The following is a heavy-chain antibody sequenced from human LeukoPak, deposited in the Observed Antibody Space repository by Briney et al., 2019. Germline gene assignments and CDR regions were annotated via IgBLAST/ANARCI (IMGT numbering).Heavy chain of an antibody. CDR2: ISGSGGST. J-gene: IGHJ4*02. CDR3: AKRPRGNYLDPFDY. V-gene: IGHV3-23*01. CDR1: GFTFSSYA. D-gene: IGHD3-10*01. Sequence: GGSLRLSCAASGFTFSSYAMSWVRRAPGKGLEWVSGISGSGGSTYYADSVKGRFTISRDNSKNRLYLQMNSLRAEDTAVYYCAKRPRGNYLDPFDYWGQGTLVTVSS.